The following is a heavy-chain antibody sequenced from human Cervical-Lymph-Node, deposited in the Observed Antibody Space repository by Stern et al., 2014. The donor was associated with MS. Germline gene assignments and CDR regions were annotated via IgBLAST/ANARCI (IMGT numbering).Heavy chain of an antibody. CDR2: IHYSGGT. V-gene: IGHV4-30-4*01. CDR3: ARVPDYGDAFFDY. CDR1: SSGDNY. D-gene: IGHD4-17*01. Sequence: SSGDNYWSWIRQPPGKGPEWIGYIHYSGGTYFNPSLKSRATISADTSKNQFSLKLNSMTAADTAVYYCARVPDYGDAFFDYWGQGSLVTVSS. J-gene: IGHJ4*02.